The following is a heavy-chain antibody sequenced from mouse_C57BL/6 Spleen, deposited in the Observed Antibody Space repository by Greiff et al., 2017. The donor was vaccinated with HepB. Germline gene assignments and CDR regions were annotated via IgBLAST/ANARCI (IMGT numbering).Heavy chain of an antibody. CDR1: GYTFTDYN. CDR3: ARAYYYGSSPYYFDY. V-gene: IGHV1-22*01. D-gene: IGHD1-1*01. J-gene: IGHJ2*01. CDR2: INPNNGGT. Sequence: EVHLVESGPELVKPGASVKMSCKASGYTFTDYNMHWVKQSHGKSLEWIGYINPNNGGTSYNQKFKGKATLTVNKSSSTAYMELRSLTSEDSVVYYCARAYYYGSSPYYFDYWGQGTTLTVSS.